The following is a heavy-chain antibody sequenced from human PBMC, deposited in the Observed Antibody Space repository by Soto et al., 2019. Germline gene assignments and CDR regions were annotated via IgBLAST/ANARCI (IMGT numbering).Heavy chain of an antibody. Sequence: GESLKISCKGSGYSFTNYWIHWVRQMAGKGLEWMGRIDPDDSYTNYSPSFQGHVTISVDKSISTAYLQWSSLQASDTDIYYCASLPPPTYCSGSTCSGYWGQGTLVTVSS. CDR3: ASLPPPTYCSGSTCSGY. J-gene: IGHJ4*02. V-gene: IGHV5-10-1*01. CDR1: GYSFTNYW. D-gene: IGHD2-15*01. CDR2: IDPDDSYT.